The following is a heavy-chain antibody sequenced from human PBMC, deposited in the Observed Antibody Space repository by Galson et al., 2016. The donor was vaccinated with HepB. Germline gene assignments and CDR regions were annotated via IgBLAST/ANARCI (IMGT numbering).Heavy chain of an antibody. CDR1: GFTFSNYW. CDR2: IGPEGRSQ. Sequence: SLRLSCAASGFTFSNYWINWVRQAPGKGLEWVANIGPEGRSQYYVDSVKGRFTISRDNARNSLYLQMNSLRVEDTAVYYCLGTGEAADWGQGTLVTVSS. D-gene: IGHD1-1*01. CDR3: LGTGEAAD. V-gene: IGHV3-7*01. J-gene: IGHJ4*02.